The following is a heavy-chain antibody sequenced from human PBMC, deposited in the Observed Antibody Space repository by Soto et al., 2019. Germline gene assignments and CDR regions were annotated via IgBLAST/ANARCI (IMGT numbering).Heavy chain of an antibody. J-gene: IGHJ5*02. CDR2: MNPNSGNT. D-gene: IGHD4-17*01. CDR3: ARGSHDYGGNSIDP. Sequence: ASVKVSCKASGYTFTSYDINWVRQATGQGLEWMGWMNPNSGNTGYAQKFQGRVTMTRNTSISTAYMEPSSLRSEDTAVYYCARGSHDYGGNSIDPWGQGTLVTVSS. V-gene: IGHV1-8*01. CDR1: GYTFTSYD.